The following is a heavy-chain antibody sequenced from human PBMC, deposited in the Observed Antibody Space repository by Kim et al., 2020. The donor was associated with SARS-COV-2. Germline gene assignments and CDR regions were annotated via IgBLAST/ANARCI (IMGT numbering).Heavy chain of an antibody. D-gene: IGHD3-3*01. Sequence: ASVKVSCKASGYTFTSYAMHWVRQAPGQRLEWMGWINAGNGNTKYSQKFQGRVTITRDTSASTAYMELSSLRSEDTAVYYCARDQTIFGVVRYGMDVWGQGTTVTVSS. J-gene: IGHJ6*02. CDR3: ARDQTIFGVVRYGMDV. V-gene: IGHV1-3*01. CDR1: GYTFTSYA. CDR2: INAGNGNT.